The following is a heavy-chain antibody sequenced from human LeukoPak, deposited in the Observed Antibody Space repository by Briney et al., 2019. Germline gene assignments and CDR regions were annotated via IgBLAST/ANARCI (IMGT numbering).Heavy chain of an antibody. D-gene: IGHD6-19*01. CDR3: ALSKAVPGTPFDY. CDR1: GFTFSSYD. CDR2: INKSGGGT. Sequence: GGSLRLSCAASGFTFSSYDMSWVRQAPGKGLEWVSGINKSGGGTYYADSVKGRFTVSRDNSKNTLFLQMNSLRAEDTAVYYCALSKAVPGTPFDYWGQGTLVTVSS. V-gene: IGHV3-23*01. J-gene: IGHJ4*02.